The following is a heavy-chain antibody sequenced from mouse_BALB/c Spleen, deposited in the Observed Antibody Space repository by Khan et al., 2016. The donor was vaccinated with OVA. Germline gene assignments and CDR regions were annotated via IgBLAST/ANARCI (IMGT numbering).Heavy chain of an antibody. CDR3: ARQPYYHYNVMDY. CDR1: GFSLTNYG. V-gene: IGHV2-6-1*01. J-gene: IGHJ4*01. CDR2: IWSDGST. D-gene: IGHD2-10*01. Sequence: VQLKESGPGLVAPSQSLSITCTISGFSLTNYGVHWVRQPPGKGLEWLVVIWSDGSTTYNSALESRLTISKDNSKSQVFFKMNSLQTDDTAMYFCARQPYYHYNVMDYWGQGTSVTVSS.